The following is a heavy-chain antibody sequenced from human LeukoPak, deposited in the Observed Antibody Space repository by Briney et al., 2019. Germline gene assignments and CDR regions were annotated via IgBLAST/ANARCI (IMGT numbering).Heavy chain of an antibody. CDR2: IYHSGST. Sequence: SETLSLTCTVSGGSISSHYWNWIRQPPGKGLEWIGYIYHSGSTNYSPSLKRRVTMSVDTSKNQFSLKLSSVTAADTAVYYCAKGEDPAIFRFLEWSPTNYYYYMDVWGKGTTVTVSS. CDR3: AKGEDPAIFRFLEWSPTNYYYYMDV. V-gene: IGHV4-59*11. D-gene: IGHD3-3*01. J-gene: IGHJ6*03. CDR1: GGSISSHY.